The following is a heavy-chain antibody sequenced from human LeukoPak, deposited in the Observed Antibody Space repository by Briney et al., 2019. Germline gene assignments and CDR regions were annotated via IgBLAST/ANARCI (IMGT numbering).Heavy chain of an antibody. V-gene: IGHV3-30-3*01. CDR2: ISYDGSNK. CDR1: GFTFSSYA. CDR3: ARSFPWGSYRRRIDY. J-gene: IGHJ4*02. Sequence: GGSLRLFCAASGFTFSSYAMHWVRQAPGKGLEWVAVISYDGSNKYYADSVKGRFTISRDNSKNTLYLQMNSLRAEGTAVYYCARSFPWGSYRRRIDYWGQGTLVTVSS. D-gene: IGHD3-16*02.